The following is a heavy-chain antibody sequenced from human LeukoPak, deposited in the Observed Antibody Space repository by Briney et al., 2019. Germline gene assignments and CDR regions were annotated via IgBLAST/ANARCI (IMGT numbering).Heavy chain of an antibody. CDR1: GGSISGYY. J-gene: IGHJ4*02. CDR3: ARIIIMSYRYFDY. D-gene: IGHD3-16*01. CDR2: IHYSGST. V-gene: IGHV4-59*01. Sequence: KPSETLSLTCTVSGGSISGYYWSWIRQPSGKGLEWIGYIHYSGSTNYNPSLKSRVTISVDTSKNQFSLKLSSVTAADTAVYYCARIIIMSYRYFDYWGQGTLVTVPS.